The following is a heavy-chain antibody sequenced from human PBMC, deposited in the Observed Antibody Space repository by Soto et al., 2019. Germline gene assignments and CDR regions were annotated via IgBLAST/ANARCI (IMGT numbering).Heavy chain of an antibody. D-gene: IGHD3-22*01. CDR3: ARDYYDSSEYYYYGMDV. CDR2: ISSSSSYI. Sequence: KPGGSLRLSCAASGFTFSSYSMNWVRQAPGKGLEWVSSISSSSSYIYYADSVKGRFTISRDNAKNSLYLQMNSLRAEDTAVYYCARDYYDSSEYYYYGMDVWGQGTTVTVPS. V-gene: IGHV3-21*01. J-gene: IGHJ6*02. CDR1: GFTFSSYS.